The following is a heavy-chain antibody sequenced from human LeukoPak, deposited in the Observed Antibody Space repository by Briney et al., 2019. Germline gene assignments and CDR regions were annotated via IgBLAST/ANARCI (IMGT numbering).Heavy chain of an antibody. Sequence: GGSLRLSCAASGFTFSSYAMSWVRQAPGKGLEWVAVISYDGSNKYYADSVKGRFTISRDNSKNTLYLQMNSLRAEDTAVYYCARGIAYGDSYYFDYWGQGTLVTVSS. CDR1: GFTFSSYA. CDR2: ISYDGSNK. D-gene: IGHD4-17*01. CDR3: ARGIAYGDSYYFDY. V-gene: IGHV3-30-3*01. J-gene: IGHJ4*02.